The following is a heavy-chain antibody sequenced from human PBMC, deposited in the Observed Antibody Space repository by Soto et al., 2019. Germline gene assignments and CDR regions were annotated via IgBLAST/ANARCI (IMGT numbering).Heavy chain of an antibody. D-gene: IGHD4-4*01. Sequence: PSETLSLTCTVSGGSVSSVSYYWSWVRQPPGKGLEWIGYIYYSGSTNYNPSLKSRVTISVDTSKNQFSLKLSSVTAADTAVYYCAREGYSGNSEGIDYWGQGTLVTVSS. CDR3: AREGYSGNSEGIDY. CDR2: IYYSGST. J-gene: IGHJ4*02. V-gene: IGHV4-61*01. CDR1: GGSVSSVSYY.